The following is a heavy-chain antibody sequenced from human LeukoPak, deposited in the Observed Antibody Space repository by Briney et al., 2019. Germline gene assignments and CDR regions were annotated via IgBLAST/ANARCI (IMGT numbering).Heavy chain of an antibody. D-gene: IGHD6-19*01. J-gene: IGHJ6*02. CDR2: ISYDGSNK. V-gene: IGHV3-30-3*01. Sequence: GGSLRLSCAASGFTFSTYTIYWVRQAPGKGLEWVAVISYDGSNKYYADSVKGRFTISRDNSKNTLYLQMNSLRAEDTAVYYCARDGSGWPYYYGMDVWGQGTTVTVSS. CDR3: ARDGSGWPYYYGMDV. CDR1: GFTFSTYT.